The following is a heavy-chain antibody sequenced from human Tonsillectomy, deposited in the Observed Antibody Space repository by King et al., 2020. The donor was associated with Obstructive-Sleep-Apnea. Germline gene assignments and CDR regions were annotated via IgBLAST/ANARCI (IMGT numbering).Heavy chain of an antibody. J-gene: IGHJ4*02. D-gene: IGHD3-9*01. V-gene: IGHV3-21*01. CDR1: GFTFSSYS. CDR2: ISSSSSYI. CDR3: AREGVILTGYCKGHFDY. Sequence: VQLVESGGGLVKPGGSLRLSCAASGFTFSSYSMNWVRQAPGKGLEWVSSISSSSSYIYYADSVKGRFTISRDNAKNSLYLQMNSLRAEDTAVYYCAREGVILTGYCKGHFDYWGQGTLVTVSP.